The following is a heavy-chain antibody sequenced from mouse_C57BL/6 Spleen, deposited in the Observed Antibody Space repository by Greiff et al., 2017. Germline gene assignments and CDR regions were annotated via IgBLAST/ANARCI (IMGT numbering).Heavy chain of an antibody. CDR2: IYPGDGDT. V-gene: IGHV1-82*01. Sequence: QVQLQQSGPELVKPGASVKISCKASGYAFSSSWMNWVKQRPGKGLEWIGRIYPGDGDTNYNGKFKGKATLTADKSSGTAYMQLSSLTSEDSAVYFSARKSYDYGVRYYAMDYWGQGTSVTVSS. D-gene: IGHD2-4*01. CDR1: GYAFSSSW. J-gene: IGHJ4*01. CDR3: ARKSYDYGVRYYAMDY.